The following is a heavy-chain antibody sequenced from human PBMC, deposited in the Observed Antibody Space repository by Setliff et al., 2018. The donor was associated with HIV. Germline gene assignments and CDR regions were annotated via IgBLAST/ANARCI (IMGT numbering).Heavy chain of an antibody. D-gene: IGHD3-22*01. V-gene: IGHV4-61*09. CDR1: GGSISSGHYY. J-gene: IGHJ6*02. CDR3: ASVFESSAYSYYYGMDV. Sequence: TSETLSLTCTVSGGSISSGHYYWSWIRQPAGKGLEWIGHVYTSGTTNYNPSLKSRVTISVDTSKNQFSLKLTSVTAADTAVYYCASVFESSAYSYYYGMDVWGQGTTVTVSS. CDR2: VYTSGTT.